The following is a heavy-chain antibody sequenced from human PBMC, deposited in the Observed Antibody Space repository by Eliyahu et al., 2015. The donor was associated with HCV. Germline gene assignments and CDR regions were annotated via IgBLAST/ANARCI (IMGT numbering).Heavy chain of an antibody. CDR2: ISWNSGRI. CDR1: GFTFDDYA. CDR3: AKDRGYDIRGGFDV. V-gene: IGHV3-9*01. D-gene: IGHD3-9*01. Sequence: EVQLVESGGGLVQPGRSLRLSCAASGFTFDDYAVHWVRQTPGKGLEWVSGISWNSGRIGYADSVRGRFTISRDNAKNSLYLQMNSLRAEDTALYYCAKDRGYDIRGGFDVWGQGTMVTVSS. J-gene: IGHJ3*01.